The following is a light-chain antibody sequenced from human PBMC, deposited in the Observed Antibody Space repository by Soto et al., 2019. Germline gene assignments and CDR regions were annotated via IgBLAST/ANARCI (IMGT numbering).Light chain of an antibody. Sequence: QAVVTQPPSASGTPGQRVTISCSGSSSNIGSNYVYWYQQLPGTAPKLLIYRNNQRPSGVPDRFSGSKSGTSASLAISGLRSEDEADYYCGAWDDSLSGRVVFGGGTKLTVL. J-gene: IGLJ2*01. V-gene: IGLV1-47*01. CDR1: SSNIGSNY. CDR2: RNN. CDR3: GAWDDSLSGRVV.